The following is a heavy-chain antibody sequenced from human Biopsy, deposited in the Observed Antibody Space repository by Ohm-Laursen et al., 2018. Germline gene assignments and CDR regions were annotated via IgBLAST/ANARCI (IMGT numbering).Heavy chain of an antibody. CDR3: ARGRGWGNTYFRSFDY. CDR1: GDSLSGYF. D-gene: IGHD3-9*01. Sequence: SHTLSLTCTVSGDSLSGYFWSWIRQPPGKGLVWIGHNQNRGSTNYNPSLKSRVTISAETSKNQFSLKLSSVTAADTAMYYCARGRGWGNTYFRSFDYWGQGTLVTVSS. CDR2: NQNRGST. J-gene: IGHJ4*02. V-gene: IGHV4-59*07.